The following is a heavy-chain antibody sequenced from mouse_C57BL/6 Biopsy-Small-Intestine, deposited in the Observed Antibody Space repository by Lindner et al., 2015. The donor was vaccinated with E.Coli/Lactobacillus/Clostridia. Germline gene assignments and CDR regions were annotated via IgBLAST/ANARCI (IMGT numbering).Heavy chain of an antibody. CDR1: GYAFSSSW. Sequence: QLQESGPELVKPGASVKISCKASGYAFSSSWMNWVKQRSGKGLEWIGRIYPGDGDTNYNGKFKGKATLTADKSSSTAYMQLSSLTSEDSAVYFCARDYDGYYAMDYWGQGTSVTVSS. CDR2: IYPGDGDT. J-gene: IGHJ4*01. V-gene: IGHV1-82*01. D-gene: IGHD1-2*01. CDR3: ARDYDGYYAMDY.